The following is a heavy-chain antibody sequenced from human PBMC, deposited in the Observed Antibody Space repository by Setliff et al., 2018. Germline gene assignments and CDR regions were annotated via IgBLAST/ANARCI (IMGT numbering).Heavy chain of an antibody. CDR1: GYTFNNYG. CDR2: ISAYSGET. V-gene: IGHV1-18*01. D-gene: IGHD3-22*01. Sequence: GASVKVSCKASGYTFNNYGIIWVRQAPGQGPEWMGWISAYSGETNYAQKLQGRVTMTTDTSTSTAYMELRSLRSDDTAVYYCARINFYVSSGYYYAPDYWGQGTLVTVSS. CDR3: ARINFYVSSGYYYAPDY. J-gene: IGHJ4*02.